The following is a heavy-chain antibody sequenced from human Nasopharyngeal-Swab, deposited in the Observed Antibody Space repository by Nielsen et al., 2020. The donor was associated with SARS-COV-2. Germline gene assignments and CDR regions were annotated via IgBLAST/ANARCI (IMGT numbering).Heavy chain of an antibody. CDR3: ARGLSGVVPAPILGLGPYYYYYYMDV. CDR2: INHSGST. Sequence: GSLRLSCAVYGGSFSGYYWSWIRQPPGKGLEWIGEINHSGSTNYNPSLRSRVTLSVDTSMNQVSLEVSSVTAADTAVYYCARGLSGVVPAPILGLGPYYYYYYMDVWGKGTTVTVSS. J-gene: IGHJ6*03. V-gene: IGHV4-34*01. D-gene: IGHD2-2*01. CDR1: GGSFSGYY.